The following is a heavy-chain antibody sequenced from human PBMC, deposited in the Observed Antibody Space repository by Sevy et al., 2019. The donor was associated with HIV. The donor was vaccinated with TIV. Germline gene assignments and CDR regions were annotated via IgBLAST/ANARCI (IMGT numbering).Heavy chain of an antibody. CDR3: ASDLAGAGVFDY. CDR1: GFTFSSYS. V-gene: IGHV3-21*01. CDR2: ISSSSSYI. D-gene: IGHD6-19*01. Sequence: GGSLRLSCAASGFTFSSYSMNWVRQAPGKGLEWVSSISSSSSYIYYADSVKGRFTISRDNAKNSLYLQMNSLRAEDTAVYYCASDLAGAGVFDYWGQGTLVTVSS. J-gene: IGHJ4*02.